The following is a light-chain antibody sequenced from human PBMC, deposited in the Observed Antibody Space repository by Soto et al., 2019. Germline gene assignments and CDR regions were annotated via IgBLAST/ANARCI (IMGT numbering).Light chain of an antibody. CDR2: SAS. V-gene: IGKV3-20*01. CDR3: QLYGVSPPKYT. J-gene: IGKJ2*01. CDR1: QTITSSY. Sequence: EIVLTQSPGTLSLSPGERATLSCRASQTITSSYLTWYQQKPGQAPRLLIYSASSRATDIPDRFSGSGSGTDFTLTISRLEPEDFAVYYCQLYGVSPPKYTFGRGTKLEI.